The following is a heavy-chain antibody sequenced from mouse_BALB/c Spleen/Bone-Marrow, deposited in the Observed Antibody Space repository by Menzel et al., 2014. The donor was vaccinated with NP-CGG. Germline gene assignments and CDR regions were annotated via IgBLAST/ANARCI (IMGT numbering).Heavy chain of an antibody. Sequence: EVKVEESGGGLVQPGGSLNLACVASGFDFSRYWMSWARQAPGKGQEWIGEINPGSSTINYSPSLKDKFIISRDNAKNTLYLQVSKVRSEDTALYYCARLGNYGYHDYWGQGTTLTVSS. CDR2: INPGSSTI. D-gene: IGHD1-2*01. CDR3: ARLGNYGYHDY. J-gene: IGHJ2*01. V-gene: IGHV4-2*02. CDR1: GFDFSRYW.